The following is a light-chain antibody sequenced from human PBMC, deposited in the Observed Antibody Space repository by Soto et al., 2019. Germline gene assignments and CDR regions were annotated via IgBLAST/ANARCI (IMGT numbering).Light chain of an antibody. CDR1: QDISNY. J-gene: IGKJ5*01. CDR2: DAS. Sequence: DVQLTQSPSFLSASVAYRVTITCQASQDISNYLNWYQQKPGKAPKLLIYDASNLETGVPSRFSGSGSGTDFTFTISSLQPEDIATYYCQKYDNLPITCGQGTRREIK. V-gene: IGKV1-33*01. CDR3: QKYDNLPIT.